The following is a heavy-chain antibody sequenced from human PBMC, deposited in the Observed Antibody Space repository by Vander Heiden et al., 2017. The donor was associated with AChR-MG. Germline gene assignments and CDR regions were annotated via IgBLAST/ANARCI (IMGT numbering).Heavy chain of an antibody. J-gene: IGHJ4*02. Sequence: QVQLVQSGAEVKKPGSSVKVSCKASAGTFSSYAISWVRQAPGQGLEWMGGIIPIFGTANYAQKFQGRVTITADESTSTAYMELSSLRSEDTAVYYCASPRGYDFWSGYPYWGQGTLVTVSS. V-gene: IGHV1-69*01. CDR3: ASPRGYDFWSGYPY. CDR2: IIPIFGTA. D-gene: IGHD3-3*01. CDR1: AGTFSSYA.